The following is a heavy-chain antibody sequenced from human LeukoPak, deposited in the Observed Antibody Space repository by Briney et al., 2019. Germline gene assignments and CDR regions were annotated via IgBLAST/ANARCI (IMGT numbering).Heavy chain of an antibody. Sequence: SETLSLTCTVSGGSISSYYWSWIRQPAGKGLEWIGRIYTSGSTNYNPSLKSRVTISVDTSKNQFALKLSSVTAADTAVYYCARHRYYDILTGYYNGMDVWGQGTTVTVSS. CDR3: ARHRYYDILTGYYNGMDV. D-gene: IGHD3-9*01. J-gene: IGHJ6*02. CDR2: IYTSGST. CDR1: GGSISSYY. V-gene: IGHV4-4*07.